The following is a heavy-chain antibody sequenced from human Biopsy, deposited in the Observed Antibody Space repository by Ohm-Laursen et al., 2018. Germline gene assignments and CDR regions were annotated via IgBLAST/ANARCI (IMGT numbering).Heavy chain of an antibody. D-gene: IGHD5/OR15-5a*01. Sequence: ASVKVSCKASGYDFLDFHIHWVRQVPGQGLEWNGHINPHTGVTKYAQKFLDRITMTGDTSISTAYMDLSRLTSADTGIYYCARPSGGVSTIGFDPWGQGTLVIVSS. J-gene: IGHJ5*02. CDR3: ARPSGGVSTIGFDP. CDR2: INPHTGVT. V-gene: IGHV1-2*05. CDR1: GYDFLDFH.